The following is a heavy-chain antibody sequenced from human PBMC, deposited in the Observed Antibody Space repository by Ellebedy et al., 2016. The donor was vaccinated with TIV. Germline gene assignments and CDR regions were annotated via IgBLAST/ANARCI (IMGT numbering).Heavy chain of an antibody. J-gene: IGHJ6*02. V-gene: IGHV1-18*01. CDR3: ASGLWFGELDV. CDR2: IGAYNGNT. D-gene: IGHD3-10*01. Sequence: AASVNVSCKGSGYSCTSKGISWVRPPPGQGLEWMGGIGAYNGNTNYAQKFQGRVTMTTDTSTSTVYMDLRGLRADDTDVYYCASGLWFGELDVWGQGTTVTVSS. CDR1: GYSCTSKG.